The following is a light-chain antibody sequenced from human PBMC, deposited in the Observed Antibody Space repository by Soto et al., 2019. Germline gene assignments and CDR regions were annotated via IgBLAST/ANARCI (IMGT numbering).Light chain of an antibody. V-gene: IGLV2-14*01. CDR2: DVS. CDR3: SSYTSSSTAG. J-gene: IGLJ2*01. CDR1: SSDVGGYNY. Sequence: QSALTQPASVSGSPGQSITISCTGTSSDVGGYNYVSWYQQHPGKAPKLMIYDVSTRPSGVSNRFSGSKSGNTASLTISGLQAEDEADYYCSSYTSSSTAGFGGGTKVTVL.